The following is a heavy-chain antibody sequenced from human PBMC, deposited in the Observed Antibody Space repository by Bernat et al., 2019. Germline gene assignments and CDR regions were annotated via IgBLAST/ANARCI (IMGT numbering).Heavy chain of an antibody. J-gene: IGHJ6*04. CDR1: GFTFSSYE. Sequence: EVQLVESGGGLVQPGGSLRLSCVASGFTFSSYEMNWVRQTPGKGLEWISYISHSVSLIYYAESVKGRFTISRDNAKNSLYLQMNSLRAEDTAVYYCVRERSRGYYGVWSKGTTVTVSS. V-gene: IGHV3-48*03. CDR3: VRERSRGYYGV. CDR2: ISHSVSLI. D-gene: IGHD3-10*01.